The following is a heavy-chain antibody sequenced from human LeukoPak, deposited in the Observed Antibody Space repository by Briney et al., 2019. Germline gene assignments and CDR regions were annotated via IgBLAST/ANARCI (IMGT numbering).Heavy chain of an antibody. V-gene: IGHV3-30-3*01. CDR2: VSYDGGNT. J-gene: IGHJ4*02. D-gene: IGHD6-19*01. CDR3: ARDNGYSNGHAFDS. Sequence: PGGSLRLSRAASGFTFSSHSMHWVRQAPGKGLEWVALVSYDGGNTYYSRSVMGRFTISRDNSKNTLCLQMNSLRPEDTALYYCARDNGYSNGHAFDSWGQGTLVTVSS. CDR1: GFTFSSHS.